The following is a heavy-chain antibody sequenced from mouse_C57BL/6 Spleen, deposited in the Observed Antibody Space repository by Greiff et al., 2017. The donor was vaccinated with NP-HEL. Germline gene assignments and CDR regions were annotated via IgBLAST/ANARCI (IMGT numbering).Heavy chain of an antibody. CDR1: GYAFSSSW. V-gene: IGHV1-82*01. CDR3: ARCDDGYYFDY. J-gene: IGHJ2*01. Sequence: VQLQQSGPELVKPGASVKISCKASGYAFSSSWMNWVKQRPGKGLEWIGRIYPGDGDTNYNGKFKGKATLTADKSSSTAYMQLSSLTSEDSAVYFCARCDDGYYFDYWGQGTTLTVSS. CDR2: IYPGDGDT. D-gene: IGHD2-3*01.